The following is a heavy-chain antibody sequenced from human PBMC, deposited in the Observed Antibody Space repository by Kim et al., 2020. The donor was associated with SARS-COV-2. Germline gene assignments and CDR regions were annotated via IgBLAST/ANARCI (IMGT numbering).Heavy chain of an antibody. Sequence: AASVKGTITISRDDSKNYVYMQMNSLKTEDTYVYYCTGLKYTSAWYNDYWGQGTLVTVSS. J-gene: IGHJ4*02. V-gene: IGHV3-72*01. D-gene: IGHD6-19*01. CDR3: TGLKYTSAWYNDY.